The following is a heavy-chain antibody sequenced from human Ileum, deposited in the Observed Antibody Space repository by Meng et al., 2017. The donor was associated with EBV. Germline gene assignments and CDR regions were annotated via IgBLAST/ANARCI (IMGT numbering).Heavy chain of an antibody. D-gene: IGHD2-21*01. CDR1: GGSISSGDDY. V-gene: IGHV4-30-4*01. J-gene: IGHJ4*02. CDR2: IYNSGST. CDR3: AREGRSHQVGVSVY. Sequence: QVQRQESGPGLVKPSQTLSLTCTVSGGSISSGDDYWSWIRQPPGKGLEWIGYIYNSGSTYYNPSLKSRVTISVDTSKNQFSLKLRFVTAADTAVYYCAREGRSHQVGVSVYWGQGNLVTVSS.